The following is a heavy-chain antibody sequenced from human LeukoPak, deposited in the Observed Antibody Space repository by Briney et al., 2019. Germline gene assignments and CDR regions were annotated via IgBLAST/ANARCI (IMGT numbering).Heavy chain of an antibody. CDR2: ISSSSSYI. Sequence: PGGSLRLSCAASGFTFSSYSMNWVRQAPGKGLEWVSSISSSSSYIYYADSVKGRFTISRDNAKNSLYLQMNSLRAEDTAVYYCARDWGAAAESLPFDYWGQGTLVTVSS. D-gene: IGHD2-2*01. J-gene: IGHJ4*02. CDR1: GFTFSSYS. CDR3: ARDWGAAAESLPFDY. V-gene: IGHV3-21*01.